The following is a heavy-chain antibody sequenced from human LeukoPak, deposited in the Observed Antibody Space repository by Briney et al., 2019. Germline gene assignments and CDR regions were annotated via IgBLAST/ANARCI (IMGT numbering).Heavy chain of an antibody. D-gene: IGHD3-22*01. J-gene: IGHJ4*02. CDR3: ARGGYYDSSALIDY. Sequence: PSETLSLTCAVYGGSFSGYYWSWVRQPPGKGLEWIGEINHSGSTNYNPSLKSRVTISVDTSKNQFSLKLSSVTAADTAVYYCARGGYYDSSALIDYWGQGTLVTVSS. CDR2: INHSGST. V-gene: IGHV4-34*09. CDR1: GGSFSGYY.